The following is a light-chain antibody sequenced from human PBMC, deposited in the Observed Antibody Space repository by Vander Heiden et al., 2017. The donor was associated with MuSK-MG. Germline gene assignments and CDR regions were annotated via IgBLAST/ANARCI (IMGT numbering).Light chain of an antibody. V-gene: IGLV3-19*01. CDR2: GKN. J-gene: IGLJ3*02. Sequence: SSELTQDPAVSVALGQTVRITCQGDRLRSYYASWYQQKPGQAPVLVIYGKNNRPSGIPDRFSGSRSGNTASLTITGAQAEDEADYYCNSRDSSGNPWVFGGGTKLTVL. CDR3: NSRDSSGNPWV. CDR1: RLRSYY.